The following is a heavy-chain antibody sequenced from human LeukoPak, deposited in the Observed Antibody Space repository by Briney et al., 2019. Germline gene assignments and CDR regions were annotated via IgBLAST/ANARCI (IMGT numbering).Heavy chain of an antibody. CDR3: ARDKRWDYFDH. V-gene: IGHV3-7*01. Sequence: GGSLRLSCAPSGFTFTRYWMGCVREATRKGREWVANIKQDGREKCDVYSVKGRFTTARGNGKNSLYLQMTSLRVEVTAVYYCARDKRWDYFDHWGQGTLVTVSS. CDR2: IKQDGREK. J-gene: IGHJ4*02. D-gene: IGHD5-24*01. CDR1: GFTFTRYW.